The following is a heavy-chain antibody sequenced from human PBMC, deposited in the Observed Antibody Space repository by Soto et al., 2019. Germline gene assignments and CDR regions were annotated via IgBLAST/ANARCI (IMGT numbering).Heavy chain of an antibody. J-gene: IGHJ6*03. V-gene: IGHV3-21*01. Sequence: EVQLVETGGGLVKPGGSLRLSCVPSGFTFSNYSMNWVRQAPGKGLEWVSSFSSRSSFIYYADSGKGRFTTSRHNAKHSRYMQMDSLRDDDTAVYNCAREYSAYEYVINYYYTDVWGNGTTVTVSS. CDR1: GFTFSNYS. CDR2: FSSRSSFI. D-gene: IGHD5-12*01. CDR3: AREYSAYEYVINYYYTDV.